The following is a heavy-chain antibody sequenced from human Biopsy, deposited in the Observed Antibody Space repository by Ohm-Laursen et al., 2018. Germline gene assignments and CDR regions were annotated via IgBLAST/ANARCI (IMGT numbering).Heavy chain of an antibody. CDR1: TGTFDSYG. V-gene: IGHV1-69*11. D-gene: IGHD1-26*01. CDR3: ARDALGGGSYRFFY. CDR2: IIPILRTT. J-gene: IGHJ4*02. Sequence: GASVKVSCKTSTGTFDSYGVTWVRQAPGQGLEWMGRIIPILRTTTYAQKFQGRVTITADESTSTAYMELSSLRSDDTAVYYCARDALGGGSYRFFYWGQGSLVTVSS.